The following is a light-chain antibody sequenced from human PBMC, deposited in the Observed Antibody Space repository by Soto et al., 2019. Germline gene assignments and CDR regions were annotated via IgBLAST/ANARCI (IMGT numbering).Light chain of an antibody. CDR3: GTWDSSLTIGVI. Sequence: QSALTQPRSVSGSPGQSVTISCTGTSSDVGDYNYVSWYQQHPGKVPKLLIYDVRRRPSGVPDRFSGSKSGNTASLTISGLQAEDEADYYCGTWDSSLTIGVIFGGGTKLTVL. CDR2: DVR. V-gene: IGLV2-11*01. J-gene: IGLJ2*01. CDR1: SSDVGDYNY.